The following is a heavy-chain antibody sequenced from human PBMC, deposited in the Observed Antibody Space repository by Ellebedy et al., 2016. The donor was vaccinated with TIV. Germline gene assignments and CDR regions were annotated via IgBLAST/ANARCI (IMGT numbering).Heavy chain of an antibody. D-gene: IGHD3-22*01. Sequence: SETLSLTCVVSGGSISSTNWWSWVRQPPGQGLEWIGEIYHSGSTTYNPSLKSRVTISVDKSKNQFSLKLTSVTAADTAVYYCARDQSPSYYSDSSGYYSDWGQGTLVTVSS. V-gene: IGHV4-4*02. CDR1: GGSISSTNW. CDR3: ARDQSPSYYSDSSGYYSD. J-gene: IGHJ4*02. CDR2: IYHSGST.